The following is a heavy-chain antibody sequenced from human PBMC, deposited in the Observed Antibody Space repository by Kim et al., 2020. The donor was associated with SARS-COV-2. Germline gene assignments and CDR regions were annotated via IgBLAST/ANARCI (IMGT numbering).Heavy chain of an antibody. CDR3: ARGSLYFDF. D-gene: IGHD2-15*01. CDR2: ITHTGTT. Sequence: SETLSLTCGVSGGSFSGYYYWSWIRQPPGELLVRMGVITHTGTTTYKPSLKGLVTMSLDTSKSEYSLMLTVVTAADTAVYYCARGSLYFDFRDQ. J-gene: IGHJ4*02. CDR1: GGSFSGYYY. V-gene: IGHV4-34*01.